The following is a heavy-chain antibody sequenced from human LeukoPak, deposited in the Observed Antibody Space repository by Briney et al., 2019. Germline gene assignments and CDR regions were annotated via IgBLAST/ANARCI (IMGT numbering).Heavy chain of an antibody. V-gene: IGHV3-49*03. D-gene: IGHD5-24*01. CDR3: TRATDGYPDLDY. CDR1: GFTFADYA. CDR2: IRSKSFGETI. Sequence: HPGGSLRLSCATSGFTFADYAMVWFRQAPGKGLEWLCFIRSKSFGETILYVPSLKGRFTISRDDSKSIAYLQMNSLKAEDTGMYYCTRATDGYPDLDYWGQGTLVTVSS. J-gene: IGHJ4*02.